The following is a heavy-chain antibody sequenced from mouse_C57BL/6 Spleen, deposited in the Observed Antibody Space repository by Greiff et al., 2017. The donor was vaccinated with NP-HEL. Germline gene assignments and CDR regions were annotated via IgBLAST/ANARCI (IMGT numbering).Heavy chain of an antibody. CDR2: IDPSDSYT. CDR3: ARERAGTSQFAY. D-gene: IGHD3-3*01. J-gene: IGHJ3*01. V-gene: IGHV1-59*01. Sequence: QVQLQQPGAELVRPGTSVKLSCKASGYTFTSYWMHWVKQRPGQGLEWIGVIDPSDSYTNYNQKFKGKATLTVDTSSSTAYMQLSSLTSEDSAVYYCARERAGTSQFAYWGQGTLVTVSA. CDR1: GYTFTSYW.